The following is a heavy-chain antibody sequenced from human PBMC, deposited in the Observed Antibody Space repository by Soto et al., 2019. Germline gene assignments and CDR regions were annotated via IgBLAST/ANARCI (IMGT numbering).Heavy chain of an antibody. CDR1: GFTFSSYG. CDR2: ISYDGSNK. V-gene: IGHV3-30*18. CDR3: AKDSTVTDLDY. Sequence: QVQLVESGGGVVQPGRSLRLSCAASGFTFSSYGMHWVRQAPGKGLEWVAVISYDGSNKYYADSVKGRFTISRDNSKNTLYLQMNSLRAEYTAVYYCAKDSTVTDLDYWGQGTLVTVSS. D-gene: IGHD4-17*01. J-gene: IGHJ4*02.